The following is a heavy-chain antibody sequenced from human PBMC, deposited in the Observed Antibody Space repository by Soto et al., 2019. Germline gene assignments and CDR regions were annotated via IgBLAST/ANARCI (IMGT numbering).Heavy chain of an antibody. Sequence: PSETLSLTCNVSGGSISNYYWTWVRQSPEKGLEWIGYMYYNGNINYNPSLKSRVTISIDTSKNQFSLTLKSVTAADTAVYYCASGGNWFDPWGQGVLATVSS. CDR3: ASGGNWFDP. D-gene: IGHD3-16*01. CDR1: GGSISNYY. J-gene: IGHJ5*02. CDR2: MYYNGNI. V-gene: IGHV4-59*01.